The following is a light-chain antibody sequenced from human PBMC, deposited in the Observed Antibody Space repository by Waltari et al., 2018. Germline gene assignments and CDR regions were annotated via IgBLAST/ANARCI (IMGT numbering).Light chain of an antibody. J-gene: IGKJ3*01. CDR3: QQHYTPPFT. CDR1: QSVLYNSDSKNY. CDR2: WAS. V-gene: IGKV4-1*01. Sequence: DIVMTQSPDSLAVSLGERATINCKSSQSVLYNSDSKNYLAWYQQKPGQPPKLLIKWASTRESGVPARLSGSGSGTEFTLTISSLQAEDVAVYYCQQHYTPPFTFGPGTKVDIK.